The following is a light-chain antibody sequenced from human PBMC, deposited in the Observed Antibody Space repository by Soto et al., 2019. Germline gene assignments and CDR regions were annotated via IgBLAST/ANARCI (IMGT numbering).Light chain of an antibody. Sequence: QSVLTQPPSASGSPGQSVTISCTGTSSDVGAYDYVSWYQQPPGKAPKLIIYDVSKRPSGVPDRFSASKSGNTASLTVSGLQAEDEADYYCSSYGGSNNYVLFGGGTKLTVL. CDR2: DVS. CDR1: SSDVGAYDY. J-gene: IGLJ2*01. CDR3: SSYGGSNNYVL. V-gene: IGLV2-8*01.